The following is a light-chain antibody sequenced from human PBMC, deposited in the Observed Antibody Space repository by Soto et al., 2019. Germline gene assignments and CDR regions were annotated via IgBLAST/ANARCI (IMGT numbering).Light chain of an antibody. CDR2: EVT. CDR3: CSRL. Sequence: QSALTQPASVSGSPGQSITNSCTGTSTDPATYNFVSWYQQRPGAAPQLIIYEVTKRPSGIPTRFSGSQSGDTASLTISGLRAEDEADYYCCSRLFGGGTQLTVL. CDR1: STDPATYNF. V-gene: IGLV2-23*02. J-gene: IGLJ2*01.